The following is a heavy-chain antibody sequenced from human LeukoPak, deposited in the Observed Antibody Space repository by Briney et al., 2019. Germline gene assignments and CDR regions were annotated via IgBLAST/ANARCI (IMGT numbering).Heavy chain of an antibody. D-gene: IGHD1-14*01. CDR1: GGTFSSYT. V-gene: IGHV1-69*02. CDR2: IIPILGIA. Sequence: GASVTVSCKASGGTFSSYTISWVRQAPGQGLEWMGRIIPILGIANYAQKFQGRVTITADKSTSTAYMELSSLRSEDTAVYYCASSRSSDRTVNFDYWGQGTLVTVSS. CDR3: ASSRSSDRTVNFDY. J-gene: IGHJ4*02.